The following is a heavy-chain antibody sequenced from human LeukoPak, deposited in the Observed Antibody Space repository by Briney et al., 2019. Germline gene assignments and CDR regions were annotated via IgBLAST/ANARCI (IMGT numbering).Heavy chain of an antibody. Sequence: GGSLRLSCAGSGLTFSSYAMSWVRQAPGKGQEWVSAISDTGATTYDADSVKGRFTISRDNSRSTLYLQMNSLRAEDTALYYCAKDTSIGRYCTNGVCSPFNYWGQGTLVTVSS. V-gene: IGHV3-23*01. D-gene: IGHD2-8*01. CDR2: ISDTGATT. CDR3: AKDTSIGRYCTNGVCSPFNY. J-gene: IGHJ4*02. CDR1: GLTFSSYA.